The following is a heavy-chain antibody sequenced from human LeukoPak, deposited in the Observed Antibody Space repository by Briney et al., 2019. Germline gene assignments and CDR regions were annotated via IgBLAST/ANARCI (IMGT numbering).Heavy chain of an antibody. J-gene: IGHJ4*02. V-gene: IGHV3-33*01. CDR1: GFTFSSYG. CDR3: ATYPSYGSGNNY. Sequence: GGSLRLSCAASGFTFSSYGMHWVRQAPGKGLEWVAVIWYDGSNKYYADSVKGRFTISRDNSKNTLYLQMNSLRAEDTAVYYCATYPSYGSGNNYWGQGTLVTVSS. CDR2: IWYDGSNK. D-gene: IGHD3-10*01.